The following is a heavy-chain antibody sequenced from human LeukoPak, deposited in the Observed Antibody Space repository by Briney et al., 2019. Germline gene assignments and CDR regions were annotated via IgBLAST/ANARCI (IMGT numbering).Heavy chain of an antibody. V-gene: IGHV1-46*01. CDR2: INPSSGST. CDR1: GYTFTRYC. Sequence: GASVKVSCKASGYTFTRYCMHWVRQAPGLGLEWMGIINPSSGSTSYAQKFQGRVTMTRDTSTSTVYMELSSLRSEDTAVYYCARYYDSSACLDYWGQGTLVTVSS. J-gene: IGHJ4*02. CDR3: ARYYDSSACLDY. D-gene: IGHD3-22*01.